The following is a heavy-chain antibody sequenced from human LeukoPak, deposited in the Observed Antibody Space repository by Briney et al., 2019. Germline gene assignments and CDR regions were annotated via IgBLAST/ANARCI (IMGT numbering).Heavy chain of an antibody. CDR2: IGGYSSNG. CDR1: GYSFTSYG. D-gene: IGHD5-12*01. CDR3: ARDPSGYDFFDY. Sequence: ASVKVSCKASGYSFTSYGISWVRQAPGQGLEWMGWIGGYSSNGDFAQKLQDRVTMTTDTSTSTAYMELRSLRSDDTAVYYCARDPSGYDFFDYWGQGTLVTVSS. V-gene: IGHV1-18*01. J-gene: IGHJ4*02.